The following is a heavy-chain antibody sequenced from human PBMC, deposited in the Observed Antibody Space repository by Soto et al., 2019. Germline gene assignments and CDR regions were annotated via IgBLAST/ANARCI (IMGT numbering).Heavy chain of an antibody. Sequence: QVQLVQSGAEVKKPGASVKVSCKASGYTFTSYDINWVRQATGQGLEWMGCMNPNSGNTGYAQKFQGRVTMTRNTSISTAYMELSSLRSEDTAVYYGARVAFNGNYNYYYYYGMDVWGQGTTVTVSS. D-gene: IGHD1-7*01. CDR3: ARVAFNGNYNYYYYYGMDV. CDR2: MNPNSGNT. J-gene: IGHJ6*02. CDR1: GYTFTSYD. V-gene: IGHV1-8*01.